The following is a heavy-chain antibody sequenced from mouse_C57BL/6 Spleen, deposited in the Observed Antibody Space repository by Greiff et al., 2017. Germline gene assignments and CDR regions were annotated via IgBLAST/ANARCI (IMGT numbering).Heavy chain of an antibody. V-gene: IGHV1-82*01. CDR2: IYPGDGDT. CDR1: GYAFSSSW. CDR3: ARDSGYSGFAY. D-gene: IGHD3-1*01. Sequence: QVQLKESGPELVKPGASVKISCKASGYAFSSSWMNWVKQRPGKGLEWIGRIYPGDGDTNYNGKFKGKATLTADKSSSTAYMQLSSLTSEDSAVYFCARDSGYSGFAYWGQGTLVTVSA. J-gene: IGHJ3*01.